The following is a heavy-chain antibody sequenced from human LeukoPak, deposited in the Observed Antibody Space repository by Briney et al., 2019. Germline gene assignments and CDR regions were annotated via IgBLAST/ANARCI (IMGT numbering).Heavy chain of an antibody. CDR1: GFTFSSYW. CDR3: AKDLSAVAGPGAFDI. Sequence: PGGSLRLSCAASGFTFSSYWMHWVRHAPGKGLVWVSRINSDGSRTNHADPVKGRFTISRDNSKNTLYLQMNSLRAEDTAVYYCAKDLSAVAGPGAFDIWGQGTMVTVSS. V-gene: IGHV3-74*01. CDR2: INSDGSRT. D-gene: IGHD6-19*01. J-gene: IGHJ3*02.